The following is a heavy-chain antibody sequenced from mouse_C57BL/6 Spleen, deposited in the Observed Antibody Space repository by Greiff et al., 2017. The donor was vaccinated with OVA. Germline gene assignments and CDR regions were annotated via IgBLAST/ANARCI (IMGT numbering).Heavy chain of an antibody. CDR2: IYPGDGDT. J-gene: IGHJ4*01. CDR3: ARCYSSGYAMDY. CDR1: GYAFSSSW. D-gene: IGHD3-2*02. Sequence: VQLQQSGPELVKPGASVKISCKASGYAFSSSWMNWVKQRPGKGLEWIGRIYPGDGDTNYNGKFKGKATLTADKSSSTAYMQLSSLTSEDSAVYFCARCYSSGYAMDYWGQGTSVTVSS. V-gene: IGHV1-82*01.